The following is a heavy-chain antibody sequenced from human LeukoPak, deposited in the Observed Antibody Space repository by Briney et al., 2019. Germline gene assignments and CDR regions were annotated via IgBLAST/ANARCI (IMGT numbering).Heavy chain of an antibody. CDR1: GFTFSSYW. V-gene: IGHV3-7*01. D-gene: IGHD3-22*01. CDR3: ARDNGYFSVYY. Sequence: GGSLRLSCAASGFTFSSYWMTWARQAPGKGLEWVANIKQDESEKYYGDSVRGRFTISRDNAQNSLYLQMNSLRAEDTAVYYCARDNGYFSVYYWGQGTLVTVSS. J-gene: IGHJ4*02. CDR2: IKQDESEK.